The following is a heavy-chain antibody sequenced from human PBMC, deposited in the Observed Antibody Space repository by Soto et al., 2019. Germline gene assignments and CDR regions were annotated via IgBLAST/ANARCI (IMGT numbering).Heavy chain of an antibody. D-gene: IGHD2-2*01. CDR3: ARHVSLGYCTPTSCDWVSWFDA. CDR2: IHYSGST. CDR1: GGAISNKRYY. J-gene: IGHJ5*02. Sequence: SETLSLTCTVSGGAISNKRYYLGWIRQPPGKGLEWIGSIHYSGSTYDNPSLKSRVTISVDTSKNQLSLKLKSVTAADTAVYYCARHVSLGYCTPTSCDWVSWFDAWGQVNXVTVSS. V-gene: IGHV4-39*01.